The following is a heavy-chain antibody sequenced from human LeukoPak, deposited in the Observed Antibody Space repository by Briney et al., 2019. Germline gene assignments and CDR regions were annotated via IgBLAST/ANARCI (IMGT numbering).Heavy chain of an antibody. V-gene: IGHV3-7*03. CDR1: GFTFSNYW. CDR2: IKEDGSEK. Sequence: GGSLRLSCSASGFTFSNYWMTWVRQAPGKGLEWVANIKEDGSEKYYVDSVKGRFTISRDNSKNTLSLEMNSLRAEDTAVYYCAKVTRSSSYNPSDYWGQGTLVTVSS. J-gene: IGHJ4*02. D-gene: IGHD4-17*01. CDR3: AKVTRSSSYNPSDY.